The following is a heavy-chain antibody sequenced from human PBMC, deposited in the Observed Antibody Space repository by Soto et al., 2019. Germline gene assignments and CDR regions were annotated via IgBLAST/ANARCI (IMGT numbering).Heavy chain of an antibody. J-gene: IGHJ4*02. CDR2: ISGGGGST. CDR1: GFTFSTYA. V-gene: IGHV3-23*01. Sequence: EVQVLESGGGLVQPGGSLRLSCAASGFTFSTYAMSWVRQASGKGLEWVSGISGGGGSTYYADAVKGRFTISSDNSKNTLYLQMISLRAEDTAVYYCAKADLLGYCTGGSCSSLDYWGQGTLVTVSS. D-gene: IGHD2-15*01. CDR3: AKADLLGYCTGGSCSSLDY.